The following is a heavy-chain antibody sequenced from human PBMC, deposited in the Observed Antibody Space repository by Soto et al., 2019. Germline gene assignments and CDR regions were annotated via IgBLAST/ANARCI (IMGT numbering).Heavy chain of an antibody. D-gene: IGHD3-3*01. J-gene: IGHJ6*03. CDR1: GGSISSYY. Sequence: SETLSLTCTVSGGSISSYYWSWIRQPPGKGLEWIGYIYYSGSTNYNPSLKSRVTISVATSKNQFSLKLSSVTAADTAVYYCARHVFLSPGYYYYMDVWGKGTTVTVSS. V-gene: IGHV4-59*08. CDR3: ARHVFLSPGYYYYMDV. CDR2: IYYSGST.